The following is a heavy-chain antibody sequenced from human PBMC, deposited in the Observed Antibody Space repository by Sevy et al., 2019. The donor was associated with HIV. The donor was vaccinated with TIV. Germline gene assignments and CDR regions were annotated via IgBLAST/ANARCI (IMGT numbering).Heavy chain of an antibody. V-gene: IGHV4-59*08. D-gene: IGHD3-9*01. CDR3: ARQPTFYDILTGYSPQYYFDY. J-gene: IGHJ4*02. CDR1: GGSISSYY. Sequence: SETLSLTCTVSGGSISSYYWSWIRQPPGKGLEWIGYIYYSGTTESNPSLKSRVTMSVDTSKNQFSLKLSSVTAADTAVYYCARQPTFYDILTGYSPQYYFDYWGQGTLVTVSS. CDR2: IYYSGTT.